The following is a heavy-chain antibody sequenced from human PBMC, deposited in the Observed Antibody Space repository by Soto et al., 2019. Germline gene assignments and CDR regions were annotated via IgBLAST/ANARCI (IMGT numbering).Heavy chain of an antibody. CDR2: IYYSGST. V-gene: IGHV4-61*08. D-gene: IGHD3-10*01. CDR1: GGSISSGGYY. J-gene: IGHJ4*02. Sequence: PSETLSLTCTVSGGSISSGGYYWSWIRQHPGKGLEWIGYIYYSGSTNYNPSLKSRVTISVDTSKNQFSLKLSSVTAADTAVYYCARAPRGNYGYPSYFDYWGQGTLVTVP. CDR3: ARAPRGNYGYPSYFDY.